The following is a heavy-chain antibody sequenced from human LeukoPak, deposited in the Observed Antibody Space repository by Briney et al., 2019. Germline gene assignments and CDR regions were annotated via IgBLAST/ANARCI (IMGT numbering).Heavy chain of an antibody. J-gene: IGHJ5*02. CDR2: IYYSGST. Sequence: PSETLSLTCTVSGGPISSYYWSWIRQPPGKGLEWIGYIYYSGSTNYNPSLKSRVTISVDTSKNQFSLKLSSVTAADTAVYYCARDSSIAARSWFDPWGQGTLVTVSS. V-gene: IGHV4-59*01. CDR3: ARDSSIAARSWFDP. D-gene: IGHD6-6*01. CDR1: GGPISSYY.